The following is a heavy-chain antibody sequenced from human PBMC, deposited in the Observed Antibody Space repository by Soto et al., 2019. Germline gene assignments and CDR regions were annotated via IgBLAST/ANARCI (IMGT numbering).Heavy chain of an antibody. Sequence: ESGGGVVQPGRSLRLSCAASGFPFTTYGMHWVREDPGKGLEWVAVISYDGSNRYYADSVKGRFTISRDNSKNTLYLQMNDLRPEDTALYYCVGGQYYFDYRGQGTLVTVSS. D-gene: IGHD3-10*01. J-gene: IGHJ4*02. V-gene: IGHV3-30*03. CDR1: GFPFTTYG. CDR2: ISYDGSNR. CDR3: VGGQYYFDY.